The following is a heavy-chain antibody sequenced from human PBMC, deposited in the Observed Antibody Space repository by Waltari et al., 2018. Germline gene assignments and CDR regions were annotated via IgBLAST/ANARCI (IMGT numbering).Heavy chain of an antibody. J-gene: IGHJ6*03. D-gene: IGHD3-3*01. Sequence: QVQLQESGPGLVKPSETLPLTCTVSGGSISSYYWSWIRQPPGKGLEWIGYIYYSGSTNYNPSLKSRVTISVDTSKNQFSLKLSSVTAADTAVYYCARAGIGDDFFYYYYYMDVWGKGTTVTVSS. CDR1: GGSISSYY. CDR3: ARAGIGDDFFYYYYYMDV. CDR2: IYYSGST. V-gene: IGHV4-59*01.